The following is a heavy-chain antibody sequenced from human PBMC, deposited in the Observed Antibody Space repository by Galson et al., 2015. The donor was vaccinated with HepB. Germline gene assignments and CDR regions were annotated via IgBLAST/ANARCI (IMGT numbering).Heavy chain of an antibody. CDR3: GSGPTRYTGWYRGLPKFFQH. D-gene: IGHD6-19*01. Sequence: SLRLSCAASGFTFNTYAMSWVRQAPGEGLEWVSAISGTGDNTYYADSVKGRFTISRDNARNTLHLQMNSLRAEDTAVYYCGSGPTRYTGWYRGLPKFFQHWGQGTLITVSS. CDR1: GFTFNTYA. V-gene: IGHV3-23*01. CDR2: ISGTGDNT. J-gene: IGHJ1*01.